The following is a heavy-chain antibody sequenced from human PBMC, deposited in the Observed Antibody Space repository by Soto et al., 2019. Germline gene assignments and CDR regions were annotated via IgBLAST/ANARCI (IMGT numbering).Heavy chain of an antibody. J-gene: IGHJ5*02. CDR2: ISYDGSNK. D-gene: IGHD2-2*01. V-gene: IGHV3-30*18. CDR3: AKDSVDIVVVPAAILGHNWFDP. Sequence: VGSLRLSCAASGFTFSSYGMHWVRQAPGKGLEWVAVISYDGSNKYYADSVKGRFTISRDNSKNTLYLQMNSLRAEDTAVYYCAKDSVDIVVVPAAILGHNWFDPWGQGTLVTVSS. CDR1: GFTFSSYG.